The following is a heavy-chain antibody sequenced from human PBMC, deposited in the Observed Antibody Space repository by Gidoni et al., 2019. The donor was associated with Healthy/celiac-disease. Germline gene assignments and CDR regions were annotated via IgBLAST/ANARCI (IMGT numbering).Heavy chain of an antibody. J-gene: IGHJ4*02. D-gene: IGHD2-15*01. CDR3: ARDLGRPAAEYYFDY. V-gene: IGHV3-48*02. Sequence: EVQLVESGGGLVQPGWSLRLSCAASGFTFSSYSMNWVRQAPGKGLEWVSYISSSSSTIYYADSVKGRFTISRDNAKNSLYLQMNSLRDEDTAVYYCARDLGRPAAEYYFDYWGQGTLVTVSS. CDR2: ISSSSSTI. CDR1: GFTFSSYS.